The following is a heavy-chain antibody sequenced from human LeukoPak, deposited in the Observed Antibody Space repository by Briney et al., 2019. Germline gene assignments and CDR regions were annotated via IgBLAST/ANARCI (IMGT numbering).Heavy chain of an antibody. J-gene: IGHJ5*02. V-gene: IGHV1-69*04. CDR2: IIPILGIA. CDR3: ARQNRNWFDP. Sequence: SVKVSCKASGGTFSSYAISWVRQAPGQGLEWMGRIIPILGIANYAQKFQGRVTITADKSTSTAYMELSSLRSEDTAVYHCARQNRNWFDPWGQGTLVTVSS. CDR1: GGTFSSYA.